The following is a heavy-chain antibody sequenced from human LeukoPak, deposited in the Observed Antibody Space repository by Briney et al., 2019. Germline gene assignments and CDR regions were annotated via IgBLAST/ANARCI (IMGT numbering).Heavy chain of an antibody. D-gene: IGHD2-8*01. CDR3: AKAAALMWDWFDR. V-gene: IGHV3-23*01. J-gene: IGHJ5*02. CDR2: ISGSGGST. CDR1: GFTFSSYA. Sequence: GGSLRLSCAASGFTFSSYAMSWVRQAPGKGLEWVSTISGSGGSTYYADSVKGRFTISRDSSKNTLYLQMNSLRAEDTAVYYCAKAAALMWDWFDRWGQGTLVTVSS.